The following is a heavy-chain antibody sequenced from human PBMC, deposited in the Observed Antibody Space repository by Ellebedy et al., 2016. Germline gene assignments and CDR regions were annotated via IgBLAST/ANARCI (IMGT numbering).Heavy chain of an antibody. Sequence: SETLSLTCAVSGASITSDYWSWVRQPAGKGLEWIGRVDSSGNTNYNPSLKNRVTMSLDTSKNQFSLKLTSVTAADTGVYYCARGLTPHFDSWGQGALVTVPS. J-gene: IGHJ4*02. V-gene: IGHV4-4*07. CDR3: ARGLTPHFDS. D-gene: IGHD2-21*01. CDR1: GASITSDY. CDR2: VDSSGNT.